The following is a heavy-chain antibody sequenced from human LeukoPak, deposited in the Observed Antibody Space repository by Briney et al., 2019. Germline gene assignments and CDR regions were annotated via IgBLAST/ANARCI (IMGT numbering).Heavy chain of an antibody. D-gene: IGHD3-16*01. CDR2: ITTSSSYT. J-gene: IGHJ3*02. V-gene: IGHV3-11*05. Sequence: GGSLRLSCAASGFTFSDYYMNWIRQTPGKGLEWLAYITTSSSYTNYAYAVKGRITISRDNTKTSLFLQMNSLRAEDTAVYYCARDGGAIPPDAFDIWGQGTMVTVSS. CDR3: ARDGGAIPPDAFDI. CDR1: GFTFSDYY.